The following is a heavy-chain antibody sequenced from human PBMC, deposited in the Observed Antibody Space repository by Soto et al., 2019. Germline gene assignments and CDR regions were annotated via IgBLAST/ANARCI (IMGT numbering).Heavy chain of an antibody. CDR2: IYHSGST. CDR1: SGSISSSNW. J-gene: IGHJ4*02. Sequence: PSETLSLTCAVSSGSISSSNWWSWVRQPPGKGLEWVGEIYHSGSTNYNPSLKSRVTISVDKSKNQFSLKLSSVTAADTAVYYCASRTSFGRGYLLDYWGQGTLVTVSS. D-gene: IGHD1-1*01. CDR3: ASRTSFGRGYLLDY. V-gene: IGHV4-4*02.